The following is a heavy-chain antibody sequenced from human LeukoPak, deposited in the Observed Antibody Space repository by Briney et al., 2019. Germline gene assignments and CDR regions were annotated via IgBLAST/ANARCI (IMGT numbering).Heavy chain of an antibody. Sequence: GGSLRLSCAASGFTVSSNYMSWVRQAPGKGPEWVSVIYSGGSTYYADSVKGRFTISRDNSKNTVYLQMNSLRAEDTAVYYCARYYYMDVWGKGTTVTVSS. CDR2: IYSGGST. CDR1: GFTVSSNY. CDR3: ARYYYMDV. J-gene: IGHJ6*03. V-gene: IGHV3-53*01.